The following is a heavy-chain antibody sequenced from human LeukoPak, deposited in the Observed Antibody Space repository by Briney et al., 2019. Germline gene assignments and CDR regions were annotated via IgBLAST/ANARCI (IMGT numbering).Heavy chain of an antibody. CDR3: AKREYSGYDFIDY. J-gene: IGHJ4*02. V-gene: IGHV3-30*18. D-gene: IGHD5-12*01. CDR1: GFTFSSYG. CDR2: ISYDGSNK. Sequence: PGRSLRLSCAASGFTFSSYGMHWVRQAPGKGPEWVAVISYDGSNKYYADSVKGRFTISRDNSKNTLYLQMNSLRAEDTAVYYCAKREYSGYDFIDYWGQGTLVTVSS.